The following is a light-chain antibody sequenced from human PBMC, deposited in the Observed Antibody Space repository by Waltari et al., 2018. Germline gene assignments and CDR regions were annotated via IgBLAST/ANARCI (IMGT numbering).Light chain of an antibody. V-gene: IGLV2-23*02. Sequence: QSALTQPASVSGSPGQSIAISCIGTSIDVGANNFLSWYQQHPGRAPKLMIHEVTKRPSGVSTRFSGSKSGNTASLTISGLQAEDEADYYCCSYTSIGPVLIGGGTKVTVL. CDR1: SIDVGANNF. J-gene: IGLJ2*01. CDR2: EVT. CDR3: CSYTSIGPVL.